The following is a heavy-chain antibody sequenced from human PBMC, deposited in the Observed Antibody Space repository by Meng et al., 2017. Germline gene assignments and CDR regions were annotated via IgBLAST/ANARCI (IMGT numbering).Heavy chain of an antibody. CDR3: ARDNPHLY. CDR1: GFTFSSYS. CDR2: ISSSSSYI. V-gene: IGHV3-21*01. J-gene: IGHJ4*02. Sequence: EVQLGEAGGGLVKPGGSLRLSFAASGFTFSSYSMNWGRQAPGKGLEWVSSISSSSSYIYYADSVKGRFTISRDNAKNSLYLQMNSLRAEDTAVYYCARDNPHLYWGQGTLVTVSS.